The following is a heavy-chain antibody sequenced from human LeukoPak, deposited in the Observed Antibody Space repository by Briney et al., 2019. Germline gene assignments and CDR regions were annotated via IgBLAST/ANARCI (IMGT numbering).Heavy chain of an antibody. CDR2: INHSGST. CDR1: GGSFSGYY. J-gene: IGHJ4*02. V-gene: IGHV4-34*01. Sequence: SETLSLTCAVYGGSFSGYYWSWIRQPPGKGLEWIGEINHSGSTNYNPSLKSRVTISVDTSKNQFSLKLSSVTAADTAVYYCAREIVATIWGYYFDYWGQGTLVTVSS. D-gene: IGHD5-12*01. CDR3: AREIVATIWGYYFDY.